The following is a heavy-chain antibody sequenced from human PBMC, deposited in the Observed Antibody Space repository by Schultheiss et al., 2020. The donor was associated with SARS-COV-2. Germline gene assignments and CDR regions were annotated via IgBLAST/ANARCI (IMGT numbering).Heavy chain of an antibody. CDR2: INPSGGST. V-gene: IGHV1-46*01. CDR3: AREGSSSPAFDI. Sequence: ASVKVSCKTSGYTFTSYSMHWVRQAPGQGLEWMATINPSGGSTSYAQKFQGRVTITRNTSISTAYMELSSLRSEDTAVYYCAREGSSSPAFDIRGQGTMVTVSS. J-gene: IGHJ3*02. D-gene: IGHD6-6*01. CDR1: GYTFTSYS.